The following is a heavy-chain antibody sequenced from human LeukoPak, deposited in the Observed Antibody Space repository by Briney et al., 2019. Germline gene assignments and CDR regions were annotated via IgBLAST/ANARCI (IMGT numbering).Heavy chain of an antibody. V-gene: IGHV3-21*01. D-gene: IGHD3-22*01. J-gene: IGHJ4*02. Sequence: GGSLRLSCAASAFTFRTYSMNWVRQPPGKGLEWVSAISSSSSYIYYADSVKGRFTISRDNSKNSLYLQMNSLRAEDTAVYYCARDHGSGYYFFDYWGQGTLVTVSS. CDR1: AFTFRTYS. CDR3: ARDHGSGYYFFDY. CDR2: ISSSSSYI.